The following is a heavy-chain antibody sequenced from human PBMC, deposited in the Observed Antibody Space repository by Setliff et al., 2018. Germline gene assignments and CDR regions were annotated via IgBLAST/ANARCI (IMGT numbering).Heavy chain of an antibody. CDR3: TRRSANSSAD. CDR1: GFSFESHG. V-gene: IGHV3-73*01. J-gene: IGHJ4*02. D-gene: IGHD6-19*01. CDR2: IRDKYNSYAI. Sequence: GGSLRLSCAASGFSFESHGMHWVRQAPGKGLEWVGRIRDKYNSYAIAYAASVEGRFTISRDDSKNMAYLQMNSLRTEDTAVYYCTRRSANSSADWGQGTLVTVSS.